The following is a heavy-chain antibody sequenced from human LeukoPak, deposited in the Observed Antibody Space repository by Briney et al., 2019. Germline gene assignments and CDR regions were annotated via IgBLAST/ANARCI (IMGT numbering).Heavy chain of an antibody. CDR1: GYTFTSYG. CDR2: ISAYNGNT. V-gene: IGHV1-18*01. D-gene: IGHD2-2*01. CDR3: ARDTDIVVVPAAPGY. J-gene: IGHJ4*02. Sequence: ASVKLSCKVSGYTFTSYGISWVRQAPGQGLEWMGWISAYNGNTNYAQKLQGRVTMTTDTSTSTACMELRSLRSDDTAVYYCARDTDIVVVPAAPGYWGQGTLVTVSS.